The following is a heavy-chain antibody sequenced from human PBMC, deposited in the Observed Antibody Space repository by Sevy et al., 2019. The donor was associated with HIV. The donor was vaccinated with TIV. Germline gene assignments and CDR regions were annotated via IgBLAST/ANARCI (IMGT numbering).Heavy chain of an antibody. D-gene: IGHD3-22*01. CDR1: GXXXTEXS. V-gene: IGHV1-24*01. Sequence: ASVKXSXKVSGXXXTEXSMHXLXXAXXXGXEWVXXXDXXXXXTFYEHNFQGRVSMTEDTSTDTAYMEVISLKFEDTAVYYCATTKAYYXXXGXXXXXWGQGTLVTVSS. J-gene: IGHJ4*02. CDR2: XDXXXXXT. CDR3: ATTKAYYXXXGXXXXX.